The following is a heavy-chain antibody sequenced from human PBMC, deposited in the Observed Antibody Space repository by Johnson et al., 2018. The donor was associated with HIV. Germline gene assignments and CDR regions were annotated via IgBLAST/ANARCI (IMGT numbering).Heavy chain of an antibody. CDR1: GFTFSSYG. CDR3: AREYYYESPEAFDI. V-gene: IGHV3-30*19. D-gene: IGHD3-22*01. CDR2: MSYDGRNK. Sequence: QVQLVESGGGVVQPGGSLRLSCAASGFTFSSYGMHWVRQAPGKGLEWVAVMSYDGRNKYYADSVNGRFTISRDNSKNTLYLQMNSLRAEDTAVYYCAREYYYESPEAFDIWDQGTMVTVSS. J-gene: IGHJ3*02.